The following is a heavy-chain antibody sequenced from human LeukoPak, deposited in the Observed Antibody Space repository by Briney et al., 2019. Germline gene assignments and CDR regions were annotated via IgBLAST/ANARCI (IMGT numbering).Heavy chain of an antibody. Sequence: GALRLSCVDSGRISSTYWMSWVRQAPGKGLEWVANIKQDGSEKYYVDSVKGRFTISRDNAKNSLYLQMNTLRVEDTAVYYCASVGSGSYIGWFDPWAREPWSPSPQ. J-gene: IGHJ5*02. CDR1: GRISSTYW. CDR2: IKQDGSEK. V-gene: IGHV3-7*02. CDR3: ASVGSGSYIGWFDP. D-gene: IGHD1-26*01.